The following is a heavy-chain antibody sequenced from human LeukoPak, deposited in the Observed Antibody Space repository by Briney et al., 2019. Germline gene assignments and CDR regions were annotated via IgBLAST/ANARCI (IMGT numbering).Heavy chain of an antibody. Sequence: SVKVSCKASGGTFSSYAISWVRQAPGHGLEWMGGIIPIFGTANYAQKFQGRVTITADESTSTAYMELSSLRSEDTAVYYCASGESDTARYYFDYWGQGTLVTVSS. CDR2: IIPIFGTA. CDR3: ASGESDTARYYFDY. D-gene: IGHD5-18*01. CDR1: GGTFSSYA. V-gene: IGHV1-69*13. J-gene: IGHJ4*02.